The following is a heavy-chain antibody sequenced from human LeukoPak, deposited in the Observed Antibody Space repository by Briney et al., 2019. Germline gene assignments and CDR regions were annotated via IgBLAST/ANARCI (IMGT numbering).Heavy chain of an antibody. Sequence: GGSLRLSCAASGFTFDDYAMHWVRQAPGKGLEWVSLISWDGGGTYYADTVKGRFTISRDNSKNSLYLQMNSLRAEDTALYYCAKDMAAYYYALGNIDYWGQGTLVTVSS. J-gene: IGHJ4*02. CDR2: ISWDGGGT. CDR3: AKDMAAYYYALGNIDY. CDR1: GFTFDDYA. V-gene: IGHV3-43D*03. D-gene: IGHD3-10*01.